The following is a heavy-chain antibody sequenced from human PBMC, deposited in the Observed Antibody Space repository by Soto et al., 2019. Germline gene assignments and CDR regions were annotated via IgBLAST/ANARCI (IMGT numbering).Heavy chain of an antibody. J-gene: IGHJ6*03. CDR3: AKASLGYCSSTSCPPEDYYYYYYMDV. CDR2: ISWNSGSI. D-gene: IGHD2-2*01. Sequence: GGSLRLSCAASGFTFDDYAMHWVRQAPGKGLEWVSGISWNSGSIGYADSVKGRFTISRDNAKNSLYLQMNSLRAEDTALYYCAKASLGYCSSTSCPPEDYYYYYYMDVWGKGTTVTVSS. CDR1: GFTFDDYA. V-gene: IGHV3-9*01.